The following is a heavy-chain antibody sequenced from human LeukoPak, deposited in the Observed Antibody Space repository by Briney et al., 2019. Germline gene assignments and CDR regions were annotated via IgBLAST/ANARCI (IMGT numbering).Heavy chain of an antibody. Sequence: PSGTLSLTCAVSGGSIRTNNWWSWVRQPPGKGLEWLGEIYHSGSTNNNPSLASRVTMSVDKPKNQFSLKLSSVTAADTAVYYCARAYDFWSGYPLDFWGQGTLVTVSS. CDR2: IYHSGST. CDR1: GGSIRTNNW. J-gene: IGHJ4*02. V-gene: IGHV4-4*02. CDR3: ARAYDFWSGYPLDF. D-gene: IGHD3-3*01.